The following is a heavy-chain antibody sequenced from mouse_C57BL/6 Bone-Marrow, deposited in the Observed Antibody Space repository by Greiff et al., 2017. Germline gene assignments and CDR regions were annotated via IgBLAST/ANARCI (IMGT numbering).Heavy chain of an antibody. V-gene: IGHV1-64*01. CDR2: IHPNSGST. J-gene: IGHJ1*03. CDR1: GYTFTSYW. Sequence: QVQLQQSGAELVKPGASVKLSCKASGYTFTSYWMHWVKQRPGQGLEWIGMIHPNSGSTNYNEKFKSKATLTVDKSSSTAYMQLSSLTSEYSAVYYCARGGLRGYFDVWGTGTTVTVSS. CDR3: ARGGLRGYFDV. D-gene: IGHD2-4*01.